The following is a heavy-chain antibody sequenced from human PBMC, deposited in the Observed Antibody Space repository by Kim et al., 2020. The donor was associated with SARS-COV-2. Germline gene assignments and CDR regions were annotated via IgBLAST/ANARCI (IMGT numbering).Heavy chain of an antibody. J-gene: IGHJ4*02. CDR2: IYYSGST. V-gene: IGHV4-39*01. D-gene: IGHD2-8*01. CDR1: GGSISSSSYY. Sequence: SETLSLTCTVSGGSISSSSYYWGWIRQPPGKGLEWIGSIYYSGSTYYNPSLKRRVTISVDTSKNQFSLKLSSVTAADTAVYYCARLMVLDTAAEYWGQRTLVTVSS. CDR3: ARLMVLDTAAEY.